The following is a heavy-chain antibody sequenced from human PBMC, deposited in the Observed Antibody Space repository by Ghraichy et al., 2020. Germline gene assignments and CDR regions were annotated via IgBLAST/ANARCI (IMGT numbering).Heavy chain of an antibody. CDR2: IDWDDDK. CDR1: GFSLSTSGMC. V-gene: IGHV2-70*01. D-gene: IGHD3-10*01. J-gene: IGHJ6*02. CDR3: ARMNLVRGVMVPYYYGMDV. Sequence: SGPTLVKPTQTLTLTCTFSGFSLSTSGMCVSWIRQPPGKALEWLALIDWDDDKYYSTSLKTRLTISKDTSKNQVVLTMTNMDPVDTATYYCARMNLVRGVMVPYYYGMDVWGQGTTVTVSS.